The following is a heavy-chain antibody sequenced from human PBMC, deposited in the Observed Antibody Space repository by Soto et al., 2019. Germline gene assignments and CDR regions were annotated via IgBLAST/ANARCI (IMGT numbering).Heavy chain of an antibody. CDR2: IYWDDDK. CDR3: AHYSSDWYYFDF. J-gene: IGHJ4*02. CDR1: GFSLSTSGVG. D-gene: IGHD6-13*01. V-gene: IGHV2-5*02. Sequence: SGPTLVNPTQTLTLTCTFSGFSLSTSGVGVGWIRQPPGKALEWLALIYWDDDKRYSPSLTSRLTITKDTSKNQVVLTMTNMDPVDTATYYCAHYSSDWYYFDFRGLGTLDTVS.